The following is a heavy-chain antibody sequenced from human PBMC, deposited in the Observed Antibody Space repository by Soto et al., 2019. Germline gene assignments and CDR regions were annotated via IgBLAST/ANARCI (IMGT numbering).Heavy chain of an antibody. Sequence: ESGGGVVQPGRSLRLSCAASGFTFSSYGMHWVRQAPGKGLEWVAVIWYDGSNKYYADSVKGRFTISRDNSKNTLYLQMNSLRAEDTAVYYCAREVRGVIRPLDYWGQGTLVTVSS. V-gene: IGHV3-33*01. D-gene: IGHD3-10*01. CDR3: AREVRGVIRPLDY. CDR2: IWYDGSNK. J-gene: IGHJ4*02. CDR1: GFTFSSYG.